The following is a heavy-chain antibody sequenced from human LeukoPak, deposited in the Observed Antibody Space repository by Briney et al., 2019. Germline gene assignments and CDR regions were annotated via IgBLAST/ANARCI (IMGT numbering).Heavy chain of an antibody. Sequence: GESLKISCQGTGYPLTNFWIGWVRQMPGKCLEYLGIIYPGDSDTRHGPSFEGQVTISADKSTSTAYLQGSSLQASDTAIYYCARHALPYYGSGCYCTTYWYFDLWRRGTRHSVSS. D-gene: IGHD3-10*01. CDR1: GYPLTNFW. CDR2: IYPGDSDT. V-gene: IGHV5-51*01. J-gene: IGHJ2*01. CDR3: ARHALPYYGSGCYCTTYWYFDL.